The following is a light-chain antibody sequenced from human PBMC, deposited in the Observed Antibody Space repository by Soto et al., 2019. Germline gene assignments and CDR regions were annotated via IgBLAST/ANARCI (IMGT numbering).Light chain of an antibody. Sequence: EIVLTQSPGTLSLSPGERATLSCRTSQSVSSDYLAWYQQKPGQAPRLLIYGASSRATGIPDRFSGSGSGTDFTLTISRLEPEDFAVYYCQQFDSSLHTFGQGTKLEIK. J-gene: IGKJ2*01. CDR2: GAS. V-gene: IGKV3-20*01. CDR3: QQFDSSLHT. CDR1: QSVSSDY.